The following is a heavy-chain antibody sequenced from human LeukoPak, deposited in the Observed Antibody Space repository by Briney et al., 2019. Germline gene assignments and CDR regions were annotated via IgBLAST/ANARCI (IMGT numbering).Heavy chain of an antibody. CDR3: AKVVVTAYAGRSFDC. D-gene: IGHD2-21*02. Sequence: GGSLRLSCAASGFTFSSYAMSWVRQAPGKGLEWVSSISYTGGATYYADSVKGRLTISRDNSENTLYLQMNSLRAEDTAVYYCAKVVVTAYAGRSFDCWGQGTLVTVSS. V-gene: IGHV3-23*01. CDR2: ISYTGGAT. J-gene: IGHJ4*02. CDR1: GFTFSSYA.